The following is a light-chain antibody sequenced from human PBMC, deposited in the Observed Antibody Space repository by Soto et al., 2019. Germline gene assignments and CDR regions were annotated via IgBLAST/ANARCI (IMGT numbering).Light chain of an antibody. Sequence: ALTQPASVSRSPGQSITISCTRTSSDVGSGNVVSWYQHYPGKAPQLMIYEAFQGPSGVSSRFSGSKSGNTASLTISGLQADDEADYYCCSRAGSDTYVFGTWTKVTV. CDR1: SSDVGSGNV. V-gene: IGLV2-23*01. CDR2: EAF. J-gene: IGLJ1*01. CDR3: CSRAGSDTYV.